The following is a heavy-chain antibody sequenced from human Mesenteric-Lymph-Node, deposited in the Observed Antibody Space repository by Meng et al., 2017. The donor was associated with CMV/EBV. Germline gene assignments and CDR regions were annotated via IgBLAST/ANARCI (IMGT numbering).Heavy chain of an antibody. CDR3: ARKHCSDVTCYSSFDF. J-gene: IGHJ4*03. D-gene: IGHD2-15*01. Sequence: GGSLRLSRAASGFIFSNYEFNWVRQAPGKGLEWISYISVSDRTYYADSVKGRLTISRDNAKNSLYLQMNSLRPEDTAVYYCARKHCSDVTCYSSFDFWGHGTLVTVSS. CDR1: GFIFSNYE. V-gene: IGHV3-48*03. CDR2: ISVSDRT.